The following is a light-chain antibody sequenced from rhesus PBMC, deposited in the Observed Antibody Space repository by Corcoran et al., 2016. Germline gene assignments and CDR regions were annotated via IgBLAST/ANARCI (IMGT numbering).Light chain of an antibody. CDR2: GAS. V-gene: IGKV3S9*01. Sequence: EIVMTQSPATLSLSPGERATLSCRASQSVSSHVAWYQQKHEQAPRLLIYGASSRATGLPARFSGSGSGTDFTLISSLEPEDVGVYYCHQYNNWNSFGQGTKVEIK. CDR1: QSVSSH. J-gene: IGKJ2*01. CDR3: HQYNNWNS.